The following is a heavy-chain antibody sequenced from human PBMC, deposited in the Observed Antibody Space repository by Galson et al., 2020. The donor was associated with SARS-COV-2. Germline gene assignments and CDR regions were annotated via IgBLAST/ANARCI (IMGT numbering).Heavy chain of an antibody. CDR2: INPKSGGT. D-gene: IGHD3-9*01. CDR3: ARLRYYDVLTGYIVDV. Sequence: ASVKVSCKASGYTFTDYYIHWVRQAPGQGLEWMGWINPKSGGTNYAQKFEGRVTMTRDTSITTAYMELSRLRADDTAVYYCARLRYYDVLTGYIVDVWGQGTMLTVSS. CDR1: GYTFTDYY. J-gene: IGHJ6*02. V-gene: IGHV1-2*02.